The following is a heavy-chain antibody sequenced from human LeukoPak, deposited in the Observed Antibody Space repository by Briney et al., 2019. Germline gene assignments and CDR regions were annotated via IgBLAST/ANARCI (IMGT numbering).Heavy chain of an antibody. V-gene: IGHV1-2*06. D-gene: IGHD3-3*01. CDR3: ASADTIFGVVIGPGAFDI. J-gene: IGHJ3*02. CDR2: INPNSGGT. CDR1: GYTFTGYY. Sequence: ASVKVSCKASGYTFTGYYMHWVRQAPGQGLEWMGRINPNSGGTNYAQKFQGRVTMTRDTSISTAYVELSRLRSDDTAVYYCASADTIFGVVIGPGAFDIWGQGTMVTVSS.